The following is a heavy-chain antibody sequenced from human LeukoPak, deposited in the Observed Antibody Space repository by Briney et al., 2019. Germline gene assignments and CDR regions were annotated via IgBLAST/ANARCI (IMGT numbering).Heavy chain of an antibody. CDR3: ARERRWLQSDY. CDR1: GGSFSGYY. V-gene: IGHV4-34*01. J-gene: IGHJ4*02. Sequence: PSETLSLTCAVYGGSFSGYYWSWIRQPPGKGLEWIGEINHSGSTNYNPSLKSRVTISVDTSKNQFSLKLSSVTAADTAVYYCARERRWLQSDYWGRGTLVTVSS. D-gene: IGHD5-24*01. CDR2: INHSGST.